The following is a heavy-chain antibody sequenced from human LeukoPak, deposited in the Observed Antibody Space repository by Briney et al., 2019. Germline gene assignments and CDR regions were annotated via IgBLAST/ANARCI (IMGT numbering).Heavy chain of an antibody. Sequence: GASVKVSCKASGYTFTNYYMHWVRQAPGQGLEWMGIINTSGGSTNYAQKFQGRVTMTRDTSTTTVYMELSSLRSEDTAVYYCATGFYFDTSGLLMHWGQGTLVTASS. D-gene: IGHD3-22*01. CDR3: ATGFYFDTSGLLMH. CDR1: GYTFTNYY. J-gene: IGHJ4*02. V-gene: IGHV1-46*01. CDR2: INTSGGST.